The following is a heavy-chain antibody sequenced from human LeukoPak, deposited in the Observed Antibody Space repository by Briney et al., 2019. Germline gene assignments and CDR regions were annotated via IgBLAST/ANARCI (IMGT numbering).Heavy chain of an antibody. J-gene: IGHJ4*02. CDR2: INHSGST. V-gene: IGHV4-34*01. CDR1: GGSFSGYY. D-gene: IGHD6-13*01. Sequence: SETLSLTCAVYGGSFSGYYWSWIRQPPGKGLEWIGEINHSGSTNYNPSLKSRVTISVDTSKNQFSLKLSSVTAADTAVYYCARQSIAAAFGYWRQGTLVTVSS. CDR3: ARQSIAAAFGY.